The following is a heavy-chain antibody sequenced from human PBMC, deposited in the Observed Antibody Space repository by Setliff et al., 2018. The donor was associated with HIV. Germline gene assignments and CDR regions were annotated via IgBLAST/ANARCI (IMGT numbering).Heavy chain of an antibody. V-gene: IGHV4-39*07. D-gene: IGHD3-10*01. Sequence: SETLSLTCTVSGGSMSSTIYYWGWIRQPPGKGLTWIGSIYYTGATNYNPSLKSRVTISVDTSKNQFSLKLSSVTAADTAVYYCARDPWVRGVIMAPDYWGQGTLVTVSS. CDR2: IYYTGAT. CDR1: GGSMSSTIYY. J-gene: IGHJ4*02. CDR3: ARDPWVRGVIMAPDY.